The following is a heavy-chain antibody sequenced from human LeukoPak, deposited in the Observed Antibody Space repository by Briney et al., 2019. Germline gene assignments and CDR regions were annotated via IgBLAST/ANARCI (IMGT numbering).Heavy chain of an antibody. V-gene: IGHV4-30-4*01. CDR2: IYYSGST. CDR1: GDSISSGDYY. CDR3: ARNPKYYYDSSGYLFWFDP. D-gene: IGHD3-22*01. Sequence: SQTLSLTCTVSGDSISSGDYYWSWIRQPPGKGLEWIGYIYYSGSTYYNPSLKSRVTISVDTSKNQFSLKLSSVTAADTAVYYCARNPKYYYDSSGYLFWFDPWGQGTLVTVSS. J-gene: IGHJ5*02.